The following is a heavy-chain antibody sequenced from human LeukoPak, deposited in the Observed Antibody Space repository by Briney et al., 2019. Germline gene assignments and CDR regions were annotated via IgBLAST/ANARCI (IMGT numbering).Heavy chain of an antibody. D-gene: IGHD3-22*01. J-gene: IGHJ4*02. CDR1: GFTFSSYA. V-gene: IGHV3-23*01. Sequence: TGGSLRLSCAASGFTFSSYAMSWVRQAPGKGLEWVSAISGSGGSTYYADSVKGRFTISRDNSKNTLYLQMNSLRAEDTAVYYCAKTGRFEYYYDSSGYYFSPFDYWGQGTLVTVSS. CDR2: ISGSGGST. CDR3: AKTGRFEYYYDSSGYYFSPFDY.